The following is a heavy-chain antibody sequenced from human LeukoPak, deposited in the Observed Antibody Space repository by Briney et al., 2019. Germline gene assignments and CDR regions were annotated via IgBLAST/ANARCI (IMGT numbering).Heavy chain of an antibody. J-gene: IGHJ4*02. V-gene: IGHV3-15*01. CDR3: TTVLNGDSTKFDY. CDR2: IKSKTDGGTT. CDR1: GFTFSSYS. D-gene: IGHD4-17*01. Sequence: AGGSLRLSCAASGFTFSSYSMNWVRQAPGKGLEWVGRIKSKTDGGTTDYAAPVKGRFTISRDDSKNTLYLQMNSLKTEDTAVYYCTTVLNGDSTKFDYWGQGTLVTVSS.